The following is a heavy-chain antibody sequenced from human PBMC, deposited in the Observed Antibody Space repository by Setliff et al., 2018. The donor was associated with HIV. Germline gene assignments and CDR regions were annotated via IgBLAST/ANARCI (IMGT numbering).Heavy chain of an antibody. CDR3: ARVCTDYVWGSFLSSGPYYFDF. J-gene: IGHJ4*02. Sequence: LSLTCTVSGDSIPSGTYYWSWIRQPAGMRLEWIGHISTSGTTNYNPSLKSRVTISADTSKSQFSLRLTSVTAADTAAYFCARVCTDYVWGSFLSSGPYYFDFWGQGALVTVSS. CDR2: ISTSGTT. CDR1: GDSIPSGTYY. D-gene: IGHD3-16*01. V-gene: IGHV4-61*09.